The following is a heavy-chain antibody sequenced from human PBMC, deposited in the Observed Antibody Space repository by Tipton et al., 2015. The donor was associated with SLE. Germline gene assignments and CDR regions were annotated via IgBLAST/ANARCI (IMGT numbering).Heavy chain of an antibody. CDR1: GGSINNYY. CDR3: ARKGHDSWSGYNGFDI. J-gene: IGHJ3*02. CDR2: IYYGGST. Sequence: TLSLTCAVTGGSINNYYWSWIRQPPGKGLEWIGYIYYGGSTNYNPSLRSRVTISVDTSKNQFSLNLSSVTAADTAMYYCARKGHDSWSGYNGFDIWGQGTMVSVSS. D-gene: IGHD3-3*01. V-gene: IGHV4-59*01.